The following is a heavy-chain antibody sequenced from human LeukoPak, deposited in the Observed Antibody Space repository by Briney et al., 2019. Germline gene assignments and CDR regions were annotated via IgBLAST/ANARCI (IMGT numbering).Heavy chain of an antibody. D-gene: IGHD3-10*01. Sequence: PGGSLSLSCAASGFTFSSYWMTWVRQAPGKGLEWVANIKQDGSEKYYVDSVKGRFTISRDSAENSLYLQMNSLRAEDTAVYYCARGITVIRGVFSLDYWGQGTLVTVSS. CDR3: ARGITVIRGVFSLDY. CDR2: IKQDGSEK. V-gene: IGHV3-7*04. CDR1: GFTFSSYW. J-gene: IGHJ4*02.